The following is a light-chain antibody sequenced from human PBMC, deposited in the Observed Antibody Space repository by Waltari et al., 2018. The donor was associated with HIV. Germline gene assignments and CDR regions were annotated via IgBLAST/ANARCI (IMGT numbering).Light chain of an antibody. J-gene: IGLJ2*01. CDR1: HNDIGTYNY. Sequence: QSALTQPASVSGSPGQSITISCTGTHNDIGTYNYVSWYQQHPGNVPKLLIYEVTKRPSGVSNRFSGSKSGNTASLTISGLQAEDEAAYYCCSYTSTTTSILFAGGTKLTVL. V-gene: IGLV2-14*01. CDR2: EVT. CDR3: CSYTSTTTSIL.